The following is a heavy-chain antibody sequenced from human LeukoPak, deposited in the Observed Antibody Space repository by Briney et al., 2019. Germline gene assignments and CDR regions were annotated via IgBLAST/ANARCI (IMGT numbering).Heavy chain of an antibody. J-gene: IGHJ6*02. CDR3: ARAEWLDDYYYYGMDV. Sequence: SQTLSLTCAISGDSVSSNSAAWNWIRQSPSRGLEWLGRTYYRSKWYNDYAVSVKSRITINPDTSKNQFSLQLNSVTPEDTAVYYCARAEWLDDYYYYGMDVWGQGTTVTVSS. V-gene: IGHV6-1*01. D-gene: IGHD6-19*01. CDR1: GDSVSSNSAA. CDR2: TYYRSKWYN.